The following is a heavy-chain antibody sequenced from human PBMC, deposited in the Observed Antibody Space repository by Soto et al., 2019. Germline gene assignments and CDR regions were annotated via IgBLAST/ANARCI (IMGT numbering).Heavy chain of an antibody. D-gene: IGHD2-21*02. Sequence: KASETLSLTCTVSGGSISSSSYFWGWIRQPPGKGLEWIGSIYYSGSTYYNPSLKSRVTVSVDTSKNQFSLKLSPVTAADTAVYYCARHPSDFWFDPWGQGTLVTISS. CDR2: IYYSGST. V-gene: IGHV4-39*01. CDR3: ARHPSDFWFDP. CDR1: GGSISSSSYF. J-gene: IGHJ5*02.